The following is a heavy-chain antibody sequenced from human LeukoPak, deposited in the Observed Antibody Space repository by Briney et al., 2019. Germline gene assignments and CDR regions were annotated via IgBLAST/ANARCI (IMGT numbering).Heavy chain of an antibody. V-gene: IGHV1-8*01. J-gene: IGHJ4*02. CDR2: MNPNSGNT. CDR3: ARAERRIFQPMIVVVISYYFDY. D-gene: IGHD3-22*01. CDR1: GYTFTSYD. Sequence: ASVKVSCKASGYTFTSYDINWVRQATGQGLEWMGWMNPNSGNTGYAQKFQGRVTMTRNTSISTAYMELSSLRSEDTAVYYCARAERRIFQPMIVVVISYYFDYWGQGTLVTVSS.